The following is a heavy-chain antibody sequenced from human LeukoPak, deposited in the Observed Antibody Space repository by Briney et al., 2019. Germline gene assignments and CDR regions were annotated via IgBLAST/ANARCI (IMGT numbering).Heavy chain of an antibody. J-gene: IGHJ4*02. V-gene: IGHV3-23*01. Sequence: PGGSLRLSCAASGFIFSSHGMNWVRQAPGKGLEWVSGISPSGDITYYADSVKGRFTISRDNSKNTVYLQMDSLRFEDAAVYYCARHGLTAPTDYWGQGTLVTVSS. CDR3: ARHGLTAPTDY. D-gene: IGHD5-18*01. CDR1: GFIFSSHG. CDR2: ISPSGDIT.